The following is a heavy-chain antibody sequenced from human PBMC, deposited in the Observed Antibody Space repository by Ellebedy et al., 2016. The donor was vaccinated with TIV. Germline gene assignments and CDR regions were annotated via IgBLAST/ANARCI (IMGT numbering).Heavy chain of an antibody. Sequence: SETLSLTCTVSGGSVSSGSPYWSWIRQSQGKRLEWIGYIYYSGSTNYNPSLKSRVTISVDTSKNQFSLRLSSVTAADTAVYYCARRNVELLTVEDYYYYMDVWGKGTTVTVSS. V-gene: IGHV4-61*01. J-gene: IGHJ6*03. CDR2: IYYSGST. CDR1: GGSVSSGSPY. CDR3: ARRNVELLTVEDYYYYMDV. D-gene: IGHD2-15*01.